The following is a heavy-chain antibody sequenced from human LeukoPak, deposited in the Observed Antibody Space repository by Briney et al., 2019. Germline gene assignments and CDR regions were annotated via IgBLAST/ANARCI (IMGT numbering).Heavy chain of an antibody. CDR1: GGSISSSSYF. J-gene: IGHJ4*02. CDR2: MYYSGST. V-gene: IGHV4-39*02. D-gene: IGHD6-13*01. CDR3: ARSMYSTNADS. Sequence: SETLSLTCTVSGGSISSSSYFWGWIRQPPGKGLEWTGSMYYSGSTYYNPSLKSRVTISVDTSKNHLSLRLSSVPAADTAVYYCARSMYSTNADSWGQGTLVTVSS.